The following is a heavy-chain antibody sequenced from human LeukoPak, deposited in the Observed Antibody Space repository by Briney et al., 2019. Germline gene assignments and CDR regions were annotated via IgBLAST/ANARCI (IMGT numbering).Heavy chain of an antibody. J-gene: IGHJ4*02. V-gene: IGHV1-46*01. CDR1: GYTFSSYY. CDR3: ARDPSPPWVHWVYFDY. CDR2: INPSGAST. D-gene: IGHD7-27*01. Sequence: ASVKVSCKASGYTFSSYYMHWVRQAPGQGGEWMGIINPSGASTSYAQKFRGRVTMTRDTSTSTVYMELSSLRSEDTAVYYCARDPSPPWVHWVYFDYWGQGTLVTVSS.